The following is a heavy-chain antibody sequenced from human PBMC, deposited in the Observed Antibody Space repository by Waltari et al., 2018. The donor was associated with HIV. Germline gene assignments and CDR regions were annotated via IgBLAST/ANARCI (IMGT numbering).Heavy chain of an antibody. J-gene: IGHJ4*02. CDR2: VYPGDSET. V-gene: IGHV5-51*01. D-gene: IGHD2-21*02. CDR1: VYRVTTYW. CDR3: ARPGLAYCGGDCYYHF. Sequence: VQLVQSGTEVKKPGESLTISCKASVYRVTTYWLAWVRQRPGKGLEWMGVVYPGDSETRYSPSFEGQVTISVDKSIATAYLQWSSLKASDSAVYYCARPGLAYCGGDCYYHFWGQGTLVSVSS.